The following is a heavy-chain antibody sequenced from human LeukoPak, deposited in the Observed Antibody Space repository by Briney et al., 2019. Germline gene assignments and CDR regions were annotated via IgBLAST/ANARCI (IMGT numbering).Heavy chain of an antibody. D-gene: IGHD2-2*01. CDR1: GGSFSGYY. V-gene: IGHV4-34*01. Sequence: SETLSLTCAVYGGSFSGYYWSWIRQPPGKGLEWIGEIYHSGGTNYNPSLKSRVTISVDTSKNQFSLKLSSVTAADTAVYYCARTRPPAGDFDYWGQGTLVTVSS. CDR3: ARTRPPAGDFDY. CDR2: IYHSGGT. J-gene: IGHJ4*02.